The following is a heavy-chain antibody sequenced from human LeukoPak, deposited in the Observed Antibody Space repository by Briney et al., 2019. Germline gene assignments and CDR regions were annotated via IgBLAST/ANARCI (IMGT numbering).Heavy chain of an antibody. CDR3: ARGPEIYYDSSGLGY. J-gene: IGHJ4*02. D-gene: IGHD3-22*01. CDR2: IIPILGIA. V-gene: IGHV1-69*04. Sequence: SVTVSCKASGGTFSSYAISWVRQAPGQGLEWMGRIIPILGIANYAQKFQGRVTITADKSTSTAYMELSSLRSEDTAVYYCARGPEIYYDSSGLGYWGQGTLVTVSS. CDR1: GGTFSSYA.